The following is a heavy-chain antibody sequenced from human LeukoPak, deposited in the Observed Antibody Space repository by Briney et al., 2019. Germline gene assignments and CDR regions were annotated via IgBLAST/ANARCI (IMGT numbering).Heavy chain of an antibody. V-gene: IGHV3-23*01. D-gene: IGHD5-24*01. Sequence: GGSLRLSCAASGFIVTSSSMNWVRQAPGKGLEWISTISGSGGSTYYTDSVKGRFTISRDNSKNIYLQMNSLRADDTAVYYCAKLTTWLQQHSFDYWGQGALVTVSS. CDR3: AKLTTWLQQHSFDY. CDR2: ISGSGGST. CDR1: GFIVTSSS. J-gene: IGHJ4*02.